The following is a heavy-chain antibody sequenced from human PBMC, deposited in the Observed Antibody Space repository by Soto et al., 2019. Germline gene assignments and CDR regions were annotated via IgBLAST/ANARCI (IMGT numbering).Heavy chain of an antibody. Sequence: GGSLRLSCAASGFTFSSYAMHWVRHAPGKGLEWVAVISYDGSNKYYADSVKGRFTISRDNSKNTLYLQMNSLRAEDTAVYYCARRAAAGTDYDAFDIWGQGTMVTVSS. CDR1: GFTFSSYA. J-gene: IGHJ3*02. V-gene: IGHV3-30-3*01. CDR2: ISYDGSNK. CDR3: ARRAAAGTDYDAFDI. D-gene: IGHD6-13*01.